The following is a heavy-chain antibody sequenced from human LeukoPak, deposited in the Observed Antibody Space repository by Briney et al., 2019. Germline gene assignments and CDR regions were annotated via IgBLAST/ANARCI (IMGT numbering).Heavy chain of an antibody. Sequence: SGPTLVNPTQTLTLTCTFSGFSLSTSGMCVSWIRQPPGKALEWLARIDWDDDKYYSTSLKTRLTISKDTSKNQVVLTMTNMEPVDTATYYCARIRAYCSSTSCYGYYYYYMDVWGKGTTVTVSS. CDR3: ARIRAYCSSTSCYGYYYYYMDV. V-gene: IGHV2-70*11. CDR2: IDWDDDK. CDR1: GFSLSTSGMC. D-gene: IGHD2-2*01. J-gene: IGHJ6*03.